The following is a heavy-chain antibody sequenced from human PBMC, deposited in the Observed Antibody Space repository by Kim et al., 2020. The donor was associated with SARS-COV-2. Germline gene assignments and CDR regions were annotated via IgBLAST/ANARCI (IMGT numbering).Heavy chain of an antibody. CDR1: GFTFSSYA. CDR3: AKAAWAGEGVYGDFTGDNDAFDI. Sequence: GGSLRLSCAASGFTFSSYAMSWVRQAPGKGLEWVSAISGSGGSTYYADSVKGRFTISRDNSKNTLYLQMNSLRAEDTAVYYCAKAAWAGEGVYGDFTGDNDAFDIWGQGTMVTVSS. CDR2: ISGSGGST. V-gene: IGHV3-23*01. J-gene: IGHJ3*02. D-gene: IGHD4-17*01.